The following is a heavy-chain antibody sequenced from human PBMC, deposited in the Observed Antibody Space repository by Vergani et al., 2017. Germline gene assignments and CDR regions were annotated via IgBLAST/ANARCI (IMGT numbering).Heavy chain of an antibody. Sequence: QVQLQESGPGLVKPSQTLSLTCTVSGGSISSGGYYWSWIRQHPGQGLAWIGYIYYSGSTYYNPSLKSRVTISVDTSKNQFSLKLSSVTAADTAVYYCARGVSMVRGVMIRGQFDYWGQGTLVTVSS. CDR2: IYYSGST. V-gene: IGHV4-31*03. J-gene: IGHJ4*02. D-gene: IGHD3-10*01. CDR1: GGSISSGGYY. CDR3: ARGVSMVRGVMIRGQFDY.